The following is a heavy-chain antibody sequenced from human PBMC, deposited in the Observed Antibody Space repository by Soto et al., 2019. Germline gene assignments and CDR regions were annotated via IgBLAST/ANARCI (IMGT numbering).Heavy chain of an antibody. V-gene: IGHV4-59*01. J-gene: IGHJ6*02. CDR2: IYYSGST. Sequence: SSETLSLTCTVSGGSISSYYWSWIRQPPGKGLEWIGYIYYSGSTNYNPSLKSRVTISVDTSKNQFSLKLSSVTAADTAVYYCARYYDFWSGHYYYYYGMDVWGQGTTVTVSS. D-gene: IGHD3-3*01. CDR1: GGSISSYY. CDR3: ARYYDFWSGHYYYYYGMDV.